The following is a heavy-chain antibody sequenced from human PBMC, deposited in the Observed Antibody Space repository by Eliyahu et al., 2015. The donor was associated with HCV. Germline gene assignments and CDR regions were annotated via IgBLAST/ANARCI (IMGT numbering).Heavy chain of an antibody. J-gene: IGHJ5*02. D-gene: IGHD6-19*01. CDR1: GGSITTYY. CDR2: IHYSGGT. Sequence: QVQLQESGPGLVKPSETLSLTCTVSGGSITTYYWSWIRQPPGKGLEWIGYIHYSGGTNYNPSLKSRVTISLDTSKNQFSLKLTSLTAADTAVYFCASGGGGIAVAGTGGWFDPWGQGTLVTVSS. V-gene: IGHV4-59*01. CDR3: ASGGGGIAVAGTGGWFDP.